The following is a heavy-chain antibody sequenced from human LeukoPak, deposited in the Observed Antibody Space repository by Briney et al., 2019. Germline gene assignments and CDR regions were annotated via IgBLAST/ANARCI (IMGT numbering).Heavy chain of an antibody. V-gene: IGHV3-66*01. CDR1: GFTFSTYY. CDR2: IYSGGRT. CDR3: ARDLAPTVSTAGGNYFDY. J-gene: IGHJ4*02. Sequence: PGGSLRLSCAASGFTFSTYYMNWVRQAPGKGLEWVSVIYSGGRTYYADSVKGRFTISRGNSKNTVYLQMNSLRAEDTAMYYCARDLAPTVSTAGGNYFDYWGQGTLVTVSS. D-gene: IGHD4-17*01.